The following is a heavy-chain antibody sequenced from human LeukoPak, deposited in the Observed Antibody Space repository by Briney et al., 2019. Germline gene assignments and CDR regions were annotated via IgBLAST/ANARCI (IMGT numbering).Heavy chain of an antibody. CDR1: GYTFTSYA. Sequence: GASVKVSCKASGYTFTSYAMQWVRQAPGQRLEWMGWINAGNGNTKYSQKFQGRVTITRDTSASTAYMELSSLRSEDTAVYYCARERAYYDSSGYYLAHFDYWGQGTLVTVSS. CDR2: INAGNGNT. D-gene: IGHD3-22*01. V-gene: IGHV1-3*01. J-gene: IGHJ4*02. CDR3: ARERAYYDSSGYYLAHFDY.